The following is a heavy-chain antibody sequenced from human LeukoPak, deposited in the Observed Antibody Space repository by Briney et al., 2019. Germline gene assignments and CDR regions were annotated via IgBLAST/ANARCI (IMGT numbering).Heavy chain of an antibody. J-gene: IGHJ4*02. V-gene: IGHV3-23*01. CDR1: GFTFSSYA. Sequence: PGGSLRLSCAASGFTFSSYAMSWVRQAPGKGLEWVSAISRSGGSTYYADSVKGRFTISRDNSKNTLYLQMNSLRAEDTAVYYCAKTYDFWSGYPEDYWGQGTLVTVSS. D-gene: IGHD3-3*01. CDR2: ISRSGGST. CDR3: AKTYDFWSGYPEDY.